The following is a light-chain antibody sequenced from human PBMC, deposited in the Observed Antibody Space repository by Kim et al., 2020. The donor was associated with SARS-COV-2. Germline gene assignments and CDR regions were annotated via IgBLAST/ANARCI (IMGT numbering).Light chain of an antibody. CDR1: SSNIGSNY. Sequence: QSVLTQPPSASGTPGQRVTISCSGSSSNIGSNYVYWYQQFPGTAPKLLIYRNNQRPSGVPDRFSGSTSGTSASLAISGLRSEDEAEYYCAAWDDSLSGRVFGGGTQLTVL. V-gene: IGLV1-47*01. CDR3: AAWDDSLSGRV. CDR2: RNN. J-gene: IGLJ3*02.